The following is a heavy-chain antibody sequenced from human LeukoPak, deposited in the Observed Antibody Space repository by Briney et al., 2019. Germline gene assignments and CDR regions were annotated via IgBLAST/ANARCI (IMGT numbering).Heavy chain of an antibody. CDR2: IYYSGST. J-gene: IGHJ6*02. CDR3: ASRGYYYYGMDV. CDR1: GGSISSYY. Sequence: SETLSLTCTVSGGSISSYYWSWIRQPPGKGLEWIGYIYYSGSTNYNPSLKSRVTISVDTSKNQFSLKLSSVTAAATAVYYCASRGYYYYGMDVWGQGTTVTVSS. V-gene: IGHV4-59*08. D-gene: IGHD3-10*01.